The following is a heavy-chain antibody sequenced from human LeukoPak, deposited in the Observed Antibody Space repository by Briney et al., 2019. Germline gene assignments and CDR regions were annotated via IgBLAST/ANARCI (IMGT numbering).Heavy chain of an antibody. CDR1: GFTFSSYA. Sequence: GGSLRLSCAASGFTFSSYAMSWVRQAPGKGLEWVSAISGSVGSTYHADSVKGRFTISRDNSKNTLYLQMNSLRAEDTAVYYCAKDLKVAATTIPNNYFDYWGQGTLVTVSS. V-gene: IGHV3-23*01. CDR2: ISGSVGST. CDR3: AKDLKVAATTIPNNYFDY. D-gene: IGHD2-15*01. J-gene: IGHJ4*02.